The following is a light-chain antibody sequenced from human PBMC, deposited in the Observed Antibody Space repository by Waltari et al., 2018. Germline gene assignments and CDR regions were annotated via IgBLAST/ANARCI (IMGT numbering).Light chain of an antibody. CDR1: SVRIATHY. CDR2: EDT. V-gene: IGLV6-57*02. CDR3: QSYDDFDWI. J-gene: IGLJ3*02. Sequence: NVILTQPHSASEFPGTTVTITCTASSVRIATHYAQWYQHRPGSGPTTVIYEDTQRPSGVPARFSGSIDSSSNSASLTISGLQPEDEADYYCQSYDDFDWIFGGGTKLTVL.